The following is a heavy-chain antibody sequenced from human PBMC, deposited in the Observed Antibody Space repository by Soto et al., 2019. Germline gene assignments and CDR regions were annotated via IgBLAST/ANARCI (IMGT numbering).Heavy chain of an antibody. D-gene: IGHD2-2*01. CDR1: GLSFRPNY. J-gene: IGHJ5*02. Sequence: SETLSLTCTVPGLSFRPNYGAWIRQPPGKGLEWIGYIYYGGTTRYNPSLESRVTVSLETSKSQFSLTLSSVTASDTAVYYCARLGFYYQSLDPWGHGTLVTVS. V-gene: IGHV4-59*08. CDR2: IYYGGTT. CDR3: ARLGFYYQSLDP.